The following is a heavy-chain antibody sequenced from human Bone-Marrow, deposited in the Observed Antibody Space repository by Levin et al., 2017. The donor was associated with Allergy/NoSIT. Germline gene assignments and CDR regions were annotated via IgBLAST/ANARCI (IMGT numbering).Heavy chain of an antibody. J-gene: IGHJ4*02. V-gene: IGHV3-53*01. CDR1: GFTVSSNY. D-gene: IGHD3-9*01. Sequence: GESLKISCAASGFTVSSNYMSWVRQAPGKGLEWVSVIYSGGSTYYADSVKGRFTISRDNSKNMLYLQMNSLRAEDTAVYYCARGPHFDWSFDYWGQGTLVTVSS. CDR3: ARGPHFDWSFDY. CDR2: IYSGGST.